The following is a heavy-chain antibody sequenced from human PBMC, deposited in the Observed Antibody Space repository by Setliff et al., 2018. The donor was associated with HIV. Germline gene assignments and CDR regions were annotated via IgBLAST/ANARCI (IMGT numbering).Heavy chain of an antibody. J-gene: IGHJ4*02. CDR3: AEGGLGGGDYYFDF. Sequence: ASVKVSCKASGSTFTSYAINWVRQAPGQGLEWMGGIIPIFSTSNYAQRFQGRVTITADESTSTAYMELYNLRSEDTAMYYCAEGGLGGGDYYFDFWGQGTLVTVSS. V-gene: IGHV1-69*13. CDR2: IIPIFSTS. D-gene: IGHD2-21*02. CDR1: GSTFTSYA.